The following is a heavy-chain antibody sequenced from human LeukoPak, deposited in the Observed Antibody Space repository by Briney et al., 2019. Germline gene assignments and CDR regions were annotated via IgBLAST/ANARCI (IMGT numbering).Heavy chain of an antibody. D-gene: IGHD1-26*01. J-gene: IGHJ4*02. CDR1: GFTFSSYA. CDR2: ISGSGGST. V-gene: IGHV3-23*01. CDR3: ARGVDSGSSWYFGY. Sequence: GGSLRLSCAASGFTFSSYAMSWVRQAPGKGLEWVSGISGSGGSTYYADSVKGRFTISRDNSKNTLYLQMNNLRAEDTAVYYCARGVDSGSSWYFGYWGQGTLVTVSS.